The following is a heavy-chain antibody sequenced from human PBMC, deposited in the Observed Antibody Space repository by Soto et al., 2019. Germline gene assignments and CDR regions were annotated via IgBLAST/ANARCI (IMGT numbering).Heavy chain of an antibody. CDR3: ARLRVGFGELLTY. CDR2: IKQDGSEK. CDR1: GFTFTNYW. Sequence: PGGSLRLSCAGSGFTFTNYWMSWVRQAPGKGLEWVANIKQDGSEKYYVDSVKGRFTISKDNANNSLYLQMNSLRAEDAAMYYCARLRVGFGELLTYWGQGTLVTVSS. D-gene: IGHD3-10*01. J-gene: IGHJ4*02. V-gene: IGHV3-7*01.